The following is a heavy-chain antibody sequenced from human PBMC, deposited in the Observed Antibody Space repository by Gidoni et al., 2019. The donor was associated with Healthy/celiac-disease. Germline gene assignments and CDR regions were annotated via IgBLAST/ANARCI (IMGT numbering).Heavy chain of an antibody. J-gene: IGHJ4*02. Sequence: QLQLQESGPGLVKPSEPLSLTCTVSVASISSTSYYWGWIRQPPGKGLEWIGSIYYSGSTYYNPSLKSRVTISVDTSKNQFSLKLSSVTAADTAVYYCARHFLGGTKVVPAAIFDYWGQGTLVTVSS. D-gene: IGHD2-2*01. CDR2: IYYSGST. CDR3: ARHFLGGTKVVPAAIFDY. CDR1: VASISSTSYY. V-gene: IGHV4-39*01.